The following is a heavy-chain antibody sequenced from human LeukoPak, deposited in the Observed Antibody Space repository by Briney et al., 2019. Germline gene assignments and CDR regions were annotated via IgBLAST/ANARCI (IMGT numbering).Heavy chain of an antibody. J-gene: IGHJ4*02. CDR3: AKDRSSGWTFDY. CDR2: ISGSGGST. Sequence: GGSLRLSCAASGFTFSNYAMNWVRQAPGKGLEWVSAISGSGGSTYYADSVKGRFTISRDNSKNTLYLQMNSLRAEDTAVYYCAKDRSSGWTFDYWGQGTLVTVSS. CDR1: GFTFSNYA. V-gene: IGHV3-23*01. D-gene: IGHD6-19*01.